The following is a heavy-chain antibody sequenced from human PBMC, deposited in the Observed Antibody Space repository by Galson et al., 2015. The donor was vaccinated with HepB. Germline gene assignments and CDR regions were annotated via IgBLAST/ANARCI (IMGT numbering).Heavy chain of an antibody. CDR2: ISYDGSNK. V-gene: IGHV3-30*04. CDR3: ASGVGGYYDILTGHDAFDI. J-gene: IGHJ3*02. Sequence: SLRLSCAASGFTFSSYAMHWVRQAPGKGLEWVAVISYDGSNKYYADSVKGRFTISRDNSKNTLYLQMNSLRAEDTAVYYCASGVGGYYDILTGHDAFDIWGQGTMVTVSS. D-gene: IGHD3-9*01. CDR1: GFTFSSYA.